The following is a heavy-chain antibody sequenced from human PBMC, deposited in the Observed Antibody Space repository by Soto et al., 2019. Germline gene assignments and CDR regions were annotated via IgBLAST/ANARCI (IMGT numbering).Heavy chain of an antibody. J-gene: IGHJ6*02. CDR2: ISYDGSNK. CDR1: ESTFGTYG. CDR3: GKDGVLSPSLCGIDV. Sequence: VGSLRLSCAASESTFGTYGMHSVRQAPGKGLEWVALISYDGSNKNYADSVKGRFTTSRDNSKNTLYLQMNSLRAEDTAVYYWGKDGVLSPSLCGIDVWGQGTTVTVSS. V-gene: IGHV3-30*18. D-gene: IGHD3-10*01.